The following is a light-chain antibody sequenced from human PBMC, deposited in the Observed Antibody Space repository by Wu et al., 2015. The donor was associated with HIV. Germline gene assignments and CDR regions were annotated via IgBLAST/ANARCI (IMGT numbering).Light chain of an antibody. CDR2: AAS. V-gene: IGKV1-NL1*01. CDR1: QGISNS. J-gene: IGKJ1*01. CDR3: QQYFRTPPT. Sequence: DIQMTQSPSSLSASVGDRVTITCRASQGISNSLAWYQQKPGKAPELLIYAASRMESGVPSRFSGSGSGTDYTLTISSLQPEDFATYWCQQYFRTPPTFGQGTKVEIK.